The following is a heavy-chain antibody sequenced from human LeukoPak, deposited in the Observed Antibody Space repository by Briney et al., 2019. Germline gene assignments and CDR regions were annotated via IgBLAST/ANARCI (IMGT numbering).Heavy chain of an antibody. V-gene: IGHV3-7*01. CDR3: GRHRSGSGTYFIDS. D-gene: IGHD3-10*01. Sequence: GGSLRLSCVVSGFTFCSYSMIWVRQAPGKGLQWVANMKKDGSGTNYVDSVKGRFTISRDNAKNSLYLQMNSLRAEDTAVYYCGRHRSGSGTYFIDSWGQGTLVSVSS. CDR1: GFTFCSYS. J-gene: IGHJ4*02. CDR2: MKKDGSGT.